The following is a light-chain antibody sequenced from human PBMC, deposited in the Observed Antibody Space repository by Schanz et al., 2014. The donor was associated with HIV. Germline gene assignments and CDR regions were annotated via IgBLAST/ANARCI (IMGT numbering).Light chain of an antibody. CDR3: QSYDSSLRGWV. CDR2: EVT. Sequence: QSALTQPRSVSGSPGQSVTVSCTGTSSDVGGYNYVSWYQHHPGKAPKLMISEVTKRPSGVPDRFSGSKSGTSASLAITGLQAEDEADYFCQSYDSSLRGWVFGGGTKLTVL. CDR1: SSDVGGYNY. V-gene: IGLV2-11*01. J-gene: IGLJ3*02.